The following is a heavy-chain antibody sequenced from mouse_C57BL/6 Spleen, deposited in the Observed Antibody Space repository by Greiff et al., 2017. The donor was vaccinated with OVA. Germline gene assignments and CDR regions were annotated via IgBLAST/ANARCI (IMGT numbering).Heavy chain of an antibody. CDR3: EKRGFDY. J-gene: IGHJ2*01. CDR1: GYTFTSYW. V-gene: IGHV1-50*01. Sequence: VQLQQPGAELVKPGASVKLSCKASGYTFTSYWMQWVKQRPGQGLEWIGEIDPSDSYTNYNQKFKGKATLTVDTSSSTAYMQLSSLTSEDSAVYYCEKRGFDYWGQGATLTVSS. CDR2: IDPSDSYT.